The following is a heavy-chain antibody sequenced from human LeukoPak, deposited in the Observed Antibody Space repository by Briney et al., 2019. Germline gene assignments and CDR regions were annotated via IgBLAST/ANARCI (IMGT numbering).Heavy chain of an antibody. CDR3: ARDGDIVVVVAATDAFDI. Sequence: ASVEVSCKASGYTFTSYGISWVRQAPGQGLEWMGWISAYNGNTNYAQKLQGRVTMTTDTSTSTAYMELRSLRSDDTAVYYCARDGDIVVVVAATDAFDIWGQGTMVTVSS. J-gene: IGHJ3*02. V-gene: IGHV1-18*01. CDR1: GYTFTSYG. D-gene: IGHD2-15*01. CDR2: ISAYNGNT.